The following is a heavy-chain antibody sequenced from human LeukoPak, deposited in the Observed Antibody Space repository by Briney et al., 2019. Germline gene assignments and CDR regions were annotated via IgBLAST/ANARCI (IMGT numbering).Heavy chain of an antibody. V-gene: IGHV4-34*01. Sequence: SETLSLTCAVYGGSFSGYYWSWIRQPPGKGLEWIGEINHSGSTNYNPSLKSRVTISVDTSKNQFSLKLSSVTAADTAVYYCAREDSSSWYVAIDYWGQGTLVTVSS. D-gene: IGHD6-13*01. CDR3: AREDSSSWYVAIDY. CDR2: INHSGST. CDR1: GGSFSGYY. J-gene: IGHJ4*02.